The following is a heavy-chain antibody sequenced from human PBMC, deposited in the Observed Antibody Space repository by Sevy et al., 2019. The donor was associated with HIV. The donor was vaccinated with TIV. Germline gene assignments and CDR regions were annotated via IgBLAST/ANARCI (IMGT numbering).Heavy chain of an antibody. CDR2: IRSKASSYAT. D-gene: IGHD3-22*01. CDR3: VSLLYYYEEYNAMDV. V-gene: IGHV3-73*01. CDR1: GFSLSGSA. J-gene: IGHJ6*02. Sequence: GGSLRLSCAASGFSLSGSAMHWVRQASGKGLEWIGRIRSKASSYATVDAASVKGRFTISRDDSKNTAYLQMNSLKIEDTAVYYCVSLLYYYEEYNAMDVWGQGPTVTVSS.